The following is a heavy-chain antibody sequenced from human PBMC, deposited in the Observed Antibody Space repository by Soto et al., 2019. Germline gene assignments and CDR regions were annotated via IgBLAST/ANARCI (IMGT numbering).Heavy chain of an antibody. D-gene: IGHD3-16*01. CDR3: VRDGTRTLRDWFDP. CDR1: GASSGGFY. Sequence: SEPQCLSCTVSGASSGGFYWSWIRKTAGKGLEWIGRIYATGTTDYNPSLKSRVMMSVDTSKKQFSLELRSVTAADTAVYYCVRDGTRTLRDWFDPWGQGISVTVSS. V-gene: IGHV4-4*07. CDR2: IYATGTT. J-gene: IGHJ5*02.